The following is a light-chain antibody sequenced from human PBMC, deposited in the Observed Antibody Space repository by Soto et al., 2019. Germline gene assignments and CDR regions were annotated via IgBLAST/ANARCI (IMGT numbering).Light chain of an antibody. CDR2: DAS. CDR3: QQFNKWPLT. J-gene: IGKJ4*01. Sequence: EIVMTQSPANLSVSPGERATLSCRASQTIYNNVAWYQQRPGQAPRLLIYDASTRATSVPARFSGSGSGTDFTLSISDLQSADCAVYYCQQFNKWPLTFGGGTKVEI. V-gene: IGKV3-15*01. CDR1: QTIYNN.